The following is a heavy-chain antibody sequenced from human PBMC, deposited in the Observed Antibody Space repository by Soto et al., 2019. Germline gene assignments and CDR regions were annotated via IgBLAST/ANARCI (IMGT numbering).Heavy chain of an antibody. Sequence: XXSLRLSCAASRFTFNSYGMPWVRQAPGKGLVWVXRINSXGGSTSYADSXXGRFTISXXNAKNTLYMQMNSMRAEDTAVYYCASMWLVRDYWGQGTLVTVSS. CDR3: ASMWLVRDY. CDR2: INSXGGST. J-gene: IGHJ4*02. CDR1: RFTFNSYG. D-gene: IGHD6-19*01. V-gene: IGHV3-74*01.